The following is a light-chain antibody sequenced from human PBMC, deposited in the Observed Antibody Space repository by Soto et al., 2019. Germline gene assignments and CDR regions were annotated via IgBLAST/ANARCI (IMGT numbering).Light chain of an antibody. CDR3: QQSNSFPLT. J-gene: IGKJ4*01. Sequence: DIQMTQSPSSVSASVGDRVTITCRASQGISSRLAWYQQKPGKAPNLLIYAASSLQSGVPSRFSGSGSETDFTLTIDSLQPEDFATYDCQQSNSFPLTFGGGTKVEIK. V-gene: IGKV1-12*01. CDR1: QGISSR. CDR2: AAS.